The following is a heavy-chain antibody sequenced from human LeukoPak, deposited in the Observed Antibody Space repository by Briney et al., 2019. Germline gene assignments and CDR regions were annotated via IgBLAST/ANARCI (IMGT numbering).Heavy chain of an antibody. D-gene: IGHD6-13*01. CDR1: GYTFISYG. V-gene: IGHV1-18*01. J-gene: IGHJ4*02. CDR2: ISAYNGNT. Sequence: ASVKVSCKASGYTFISYGISWVRQAPGQGLEWMGWISAYNGNTNYAQKLQGRVTVTTDTSTSTAYMELRSLRSDDTAVYYCARDFLGSSWYDFEFDYWGQGTLVTVSS. CDR3: ARDFLGSSWYDFEFDY.